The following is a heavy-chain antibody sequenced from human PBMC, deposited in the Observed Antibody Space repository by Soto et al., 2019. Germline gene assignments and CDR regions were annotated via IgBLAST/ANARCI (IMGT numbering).Heavy chain of an antibody. J-gene: IGHJ4*02. CDR3: ARDRALFESTGLYFDY. V-gene: IGHV4-59*01. D-gene: IGHD2-8*02. Sequence: SRTCAVSGASINTYYWSWIRQPPGKGLEWIGYIYDSGSTNYNPSLKSRVSISMDTSKNQFSLKLTSVTAADTAVYYCARDRALFESTGLYFDYWGQGTLVTVSS. CDR1: GASINTYY. CDR2: IYDSGST.